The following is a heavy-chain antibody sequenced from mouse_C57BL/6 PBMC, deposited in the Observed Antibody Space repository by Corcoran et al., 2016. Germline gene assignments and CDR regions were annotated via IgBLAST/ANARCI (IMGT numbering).Heavy chain of an antibody. CDR1: GSTFTDYY. V-gene: IGHV1-26*01. CDR3: ARRNYYGNYAWFAY. J-gene: IGHJ3*01. Sequence: EVQLQQSGPELVKPAASVKISCSASGSTFTDYYMNWVKQSHGMRLEWIGDINPNNGGTSYNQTFKGKATLTVDKSSSTAYMELRRLTSEDSAVYYCARRNYYGNYAWFAYWGQGTLVTVSA. D-gene: IGHD2-1*01. CDR2: INPNNGGT.